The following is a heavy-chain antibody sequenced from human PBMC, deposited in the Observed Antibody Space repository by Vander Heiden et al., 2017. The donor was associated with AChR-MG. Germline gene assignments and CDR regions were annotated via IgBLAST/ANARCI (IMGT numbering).Heavy chain of an antibody. V-gene: IGHV3-23*01. J-gene: IGHJ4*02. CDR3: AKDRNSDWLPNLY. CDR1: GFSFSSYA. Sequence: EVQLLESGGGLVQPGGSLRLSCAASGFSFSSYAMRWARQSPGKGLEWVSTISGSGGSRSYTDAVRGRFTISRDNSKNTMYLQMNRLRAEDTAVYYCAKDRNSDWLPNLYWGQGTLVTVSS. D-gene: IGHD3-9*01. CDR2: ISGSGGSR.